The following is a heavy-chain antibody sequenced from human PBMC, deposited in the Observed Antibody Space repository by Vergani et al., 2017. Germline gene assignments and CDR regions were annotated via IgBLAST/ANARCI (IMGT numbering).Heavy chain of an antibody. Sequence: EVQLVESGGGLVQPGGSLRLSCAASGFTFSDHYMDWVRQAPGKGLEWVGRIRNKVNSYTTEYAASVKGRFTISRDDSNNSLYLQMNSLRAEDTAVYYCAKDRFGRDGYNVMDWFDPWGQGTLVTVSS. J-gene: IGHJ5*02. D-gene: IGHD5-24*01. CDR2: IRNKVNSYTT. CDR1: GFTFSDHY. V-gene: IGHV3-72*01. CDR3: AKDRFGRDGYNVMDWFDP.